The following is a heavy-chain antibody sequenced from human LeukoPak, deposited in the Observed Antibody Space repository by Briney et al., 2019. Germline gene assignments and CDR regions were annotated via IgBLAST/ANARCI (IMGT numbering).Heavy chain of an antibody. Sequence: SETLSLTCAVYGGSFSGYYWSWIRQPPGKGLEWIGEINHSGSTNYNPSLKSRVTISVDTSKNQFSLKLCSVTAADTAVYYCASKRSSGWYRGRPLDYWGQGTLVAVSS. D-gene: IGHD6-19*01. CDR2: INHSGST. J-gene: IGHJ4*02. CDR1: GGSFSGYY. CDR3: ASKRSSGWYRGRPLDY. V-gene: IGHV4-34*01.